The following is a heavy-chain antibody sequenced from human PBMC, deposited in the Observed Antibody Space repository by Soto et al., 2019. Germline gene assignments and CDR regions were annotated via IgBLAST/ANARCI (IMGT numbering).Heavy chain of an antibody. Sequence: HLVQSGPEVKQPGASVTVSCKTSGDTFTNFGLSWVRQAPGQGLEWMGWIATYNSNKNYAQKLQGRLTLTTDTSTSTAYMELKSVGYDDTAVYYCARVLRGVVNWFDPWGQGTLVTVSS. CDR1: GDTFTNFG. CDR3: ARVLRGVVNWFDP. V-gene: IGHV1-18*01. CDR2: IATYNSNK. J-gene: IGHJ5*02. D-gene: IGHD3-10*01.